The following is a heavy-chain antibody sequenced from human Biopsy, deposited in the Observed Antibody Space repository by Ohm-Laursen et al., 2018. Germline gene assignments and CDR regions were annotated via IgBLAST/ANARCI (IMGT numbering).Heavy chain of an antibody. Sequence: SLRLSCAASGITVNYHYMSWVRQGPGKGLEWVAGISWSSDSITYAKSVTGRFTISRDNGENSLYLQMNSLRPEDTALYYCTKNTQWEGSGYLDAFHIWGHGAMVTVSS. V-gene: IGHV3-9*01. CDR2: ISWSSDSI. D-gene: IGHD3-22*01. CDR3: TKNTQWEGSGYLDAFHI. J-gene: IGHJ3*02. CDR1: GITVNYHY.